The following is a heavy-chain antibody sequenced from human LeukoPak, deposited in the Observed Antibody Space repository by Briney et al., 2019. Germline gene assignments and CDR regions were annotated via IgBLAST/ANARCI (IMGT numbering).Heavy chain of an antibody. V-gene: IGHV1-46*01. D-gene: IGHD4/OR15-4a*01. CDR3: ARGTIADEPFDY. CDR2: INPSGGST. CDR1: GYTFTTYY. Sequence: GAAVTVSFKSSGYTFTTYYVHWVRQAPGQGLEWMGIINPSGGSTTYAQKFRGRLTMTRDTSISTAYMELSRLRSDDTAVYYCARGTIADEPFDYWGQGTLVTVSS. J-gene: IGHJ4*02.